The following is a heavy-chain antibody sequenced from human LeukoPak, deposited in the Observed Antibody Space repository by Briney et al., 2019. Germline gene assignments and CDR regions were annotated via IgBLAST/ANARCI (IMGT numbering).Heavy chain of an antibody. J-gene: IGHJ4*02. Sequence: PGGSLRLSCAASGFTVSSACMTWVRQAPGRGLEWVSVIYIGGGTYYADSVKGRFTISRDSSKNTLYLQMNSLRAEDTAVYYCARGPKGKYYFDYWGQGTLVTVSS. CDR2: IYIGGGT. CDR1: GFTVSSAC. V-gene: IGHV3-53*01. CDR3: ARGPKGKYYFDY.